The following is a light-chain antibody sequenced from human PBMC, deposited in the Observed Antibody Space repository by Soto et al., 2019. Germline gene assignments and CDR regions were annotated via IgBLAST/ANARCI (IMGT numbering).Light chain of an antibody. CDR3: QKSNSAPTWT. V-gene: IGKV1-27*01. CDR2: AAS. CDR1: QGINNY. Sequence: DIQMTQSPSSLSASVGDRVTITCRASQGINNYLAWYQQKPGQVPKLLIYAASTLQSGVPSRFSGSGSGTEFTLPISSLQPEDVAAYFCQKSNSAPTWTFGQGTKVEIK. J-gene: IGKJ1*01.